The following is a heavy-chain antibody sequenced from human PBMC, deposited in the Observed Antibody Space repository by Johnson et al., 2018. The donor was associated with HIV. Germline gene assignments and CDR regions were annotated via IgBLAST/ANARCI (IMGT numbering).Heavy chain of an antibody. CDR1: GLTFDDYS. D-gene: IGHD3-16*01. J-gene: IGHJ3*02. CDR2: ISYDGSNK. CDR3: ARERRPGGPDAFDI. Sequence: QMLLVESGGVVVQPGGSLRLSCAASGLTFDDYSMQWVRQPPGKGLEWVAVISYDGSNKYYADSVKGRFTISRDNSKNTLYLQMNSLRAEDTAVYYCARERRPGGPDAFDIWGQGTMVTVSS. V-gene: IGHV3-30*04.